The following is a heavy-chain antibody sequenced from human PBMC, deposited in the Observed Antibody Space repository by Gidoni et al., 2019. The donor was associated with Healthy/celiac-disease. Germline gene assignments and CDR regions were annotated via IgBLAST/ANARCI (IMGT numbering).Heavy chain of an antibody. CDR2: IIPILGIA. D-gene: IGHD3-10*01. CDR1: GGTFSSHP. CDR3: ARVCHQGESITMVRGVIANLNWFDP. J-gene: IGHJ5*02. V-gene: IGHV1-69*02. Sequence: QVQLVQSGAEVKKPGSSVKVSCKASGGTFSSHPISWVRQAPGQGLEWMGRIIPILGIANYAQKFQGRVTSTADKTTSTAYMELNSLRSEDTAVYYCARVCHQGESITMVRGVIANLNWFDPWGQGTLVTVSS.